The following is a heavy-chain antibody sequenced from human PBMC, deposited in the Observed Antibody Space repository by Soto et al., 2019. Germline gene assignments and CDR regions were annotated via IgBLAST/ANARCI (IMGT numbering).Heavy chain of an antibody. J-gene: IGHJ6*03. CDR2: IYYSGST. V-gene: IGHV4-59*08. CDR3: ARHSSTSFYYYYYYMDV. D-gene: IGHD2-2*01. Sequence: SETLSLTCTVSGGSISSYYWSWIRQPPGKGLEWIGYIYYSGSTNYNPSLKSRVTISVDTSKNQFSLKLSSVTAADTAVYYCARHSSTSFYYYYYYMDVWGKGTTVTVSS. CDR1: GGSISSYY.